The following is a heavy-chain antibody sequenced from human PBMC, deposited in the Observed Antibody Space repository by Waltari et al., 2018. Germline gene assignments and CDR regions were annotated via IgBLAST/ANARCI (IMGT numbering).Heavy chain of an antibody. CDR3: ASLNGLYGSEIDY. CDR1: GYTFTGYY. J-gene: IGHJ4*02. D-gene: IGHD3-10*01. CDR2: INPNSGDT. Sequence: QVQLVQSGAEVKKPGASVKVSCQASGYTFTGYYLHWVRPAPGHGLQWMGWINPNSGDTNYAQKFQGRVTMTRDTSISTAYMELSRLRSDDTAVYYCASLNGLYGSEIDYWGQGTLVTVSS. V-gene: IGHV1-2*02.